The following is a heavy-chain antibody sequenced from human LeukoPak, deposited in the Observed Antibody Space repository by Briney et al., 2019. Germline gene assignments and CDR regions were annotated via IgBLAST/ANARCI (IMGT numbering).Heavy chain of an antibody. V-gene: IGHV4-61*02. CDR2: IYTGGST. Sequence: SETLSLTCTVSGGSISSGSYYWSWIRQPAGKGLEWIGRIYTGGSTNYNPSLKSRVTISVDTSKNQFSLKLSSVTAADTAVYYGARHARVAAAGLWVFDYWGQGTLVTVSS. CDR3: ARHARVAAAGLWVFDY. CDR1: GGSISSGSYY. J-gene: IGHJ4*02. D-gene: IGHD6-13*01.